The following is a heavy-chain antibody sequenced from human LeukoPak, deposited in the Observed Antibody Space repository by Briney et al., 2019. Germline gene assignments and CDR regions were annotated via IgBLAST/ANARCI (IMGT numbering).Heavy chain of an antibody. CDR1: GGSISSGGYY. CDR2: IYYSGST. V-gene: IGHV4-31*03. CDR3: ARGKSITMVRDDAFDI. Sequence: SETLSLPCTVSGGSISSGGYYWSWIRQHPGKGLEWIGYIYYSGSTYYNPSLKSRVTISVDTSKNQFSLKLSSVTAADTAVYYCARGKSITMVRDDAFDIWGQGTMVTVSS. J-gene: IGHJ3*02. D-gene: IGHD3-10*01.